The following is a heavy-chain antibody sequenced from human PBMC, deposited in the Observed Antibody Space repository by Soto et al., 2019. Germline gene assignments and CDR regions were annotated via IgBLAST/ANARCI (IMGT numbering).Heavy chain of an antibody. Sequence: ESVGGVVQPGRSLRLSCAASGFTFSSYGMHWVRQAPGKGLEWVAVISYDGSNKYYADSVKGRFTISRDNSKNTLYLQMNSLRAEDTAVYYCAKGAIRFLEWPGDYWGQGTLVTVSS. CDR1: GFTFSSYG. CDR2: ISYDGSNK. V-gene: IGHV3-30*18. J-gene: IGHJ4*02. CDR3: AKGAIRFLEWPGDY. D-gene: IGHD3-3*01.